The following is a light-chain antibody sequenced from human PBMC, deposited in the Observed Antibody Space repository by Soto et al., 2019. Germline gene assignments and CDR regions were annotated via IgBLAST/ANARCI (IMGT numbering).Light chain of an antibody. V-gene: IGKV3-15*01. CDR2: GAS. CDR1: QSVSSN. J-gene: IGKJ4*02. CDR3: QQYNSWPLT. Sequence: EIVMTQSPATLSVSPGERATLSCRASQSVSSNLAWYQLKLGQAPRLLIYGASTRATGLPARFSGSGSGTEFTLTISSMQSEDCTVYYCQQYNSWPLTFGGGTKVEIK.